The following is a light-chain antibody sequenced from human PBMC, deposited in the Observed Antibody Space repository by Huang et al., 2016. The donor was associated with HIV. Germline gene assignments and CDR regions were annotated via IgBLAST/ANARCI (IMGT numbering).Light chain of an antibody. CDR2: GAS. V-gene: IGKV3-15*01. CDR3: QQYNNWPRT. CDR1: QSVSSN. J-gene: IGKJ1*01. Sequence: EIVMTQSPATLSVSPGERATLSCRSSQSVSSNFAWYQQKLGQAPRLLLYGASTRASDIPARFSGSGSGTEFTLTISTLQSEDFAVYYCQQYNNWPRTCGQGTKVEI.